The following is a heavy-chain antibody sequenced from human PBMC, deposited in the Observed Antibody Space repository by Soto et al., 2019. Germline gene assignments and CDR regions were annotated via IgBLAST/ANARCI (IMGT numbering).Heavy chain of an antibody. CDR1: GFMFSSYA. J-gene: IGHJ6*02. Sequence: GGSLRLSCAASGFMFSSYAMTWVRQAPGKGLEWVSALSGSGGSTYYADSVKGRFTISRDNSKNTLYLQMNSLRAEDTAVYYCAKALSSGYDYYYGMDVWGQGTTVTVSS. D-gene: IGHD5-12*01. CDR2: LSGSGGST. V-gene: IGHV3-23*01. CDR3: AKALSSGYDYYYGMDV.